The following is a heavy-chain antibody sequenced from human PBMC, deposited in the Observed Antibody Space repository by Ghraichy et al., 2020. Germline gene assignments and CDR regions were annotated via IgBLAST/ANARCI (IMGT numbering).Heavy chain of an antibody. V-gene: IGHV4-34*01. CDR1: GGSFSGYY. CDR3: ARGIRPKPRYCTNGVCYVGAYYYYYYGMDV. Sequence: SETLSLTCAVYGGSFSGYYWSWIRQPPGKGLEWIGEINHSGSTNYNPSLKSRVTISVDTSKNQFSLKLSSVTAADTAVYYCARGIRPKPRYCTNGVCYVGAYYYYYYGMDVWGQGTTVTVSS. D-gene: IGHD2-8*01. CDR2: INHSGST. J-gene: IGHJ6*02.